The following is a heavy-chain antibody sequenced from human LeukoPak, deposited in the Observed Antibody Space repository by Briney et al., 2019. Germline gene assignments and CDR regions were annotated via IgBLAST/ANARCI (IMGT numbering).Heavy chain of an antibody. CDR2: IYHSGST. J-gene: IGHJ3*02. CDR1: GGPISSTNW. V-gene: IGHV4-4*02. D-gene: IGHD1-26*01. CDR3: ARKIGSSGAFDI. Sequence: PSETLSLTCAVSGGPISSTNWWSWVRQPPVKGLEWIGEIYHSGSTNYNPSLRSRITISVDKSKDQFSLRLSSVTAADTAVYYCARKIGSSGAFDIWGQGTMVTVSS.